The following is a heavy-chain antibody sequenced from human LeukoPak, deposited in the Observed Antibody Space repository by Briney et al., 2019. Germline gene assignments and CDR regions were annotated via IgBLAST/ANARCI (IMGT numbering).Heavy chain of an antibody. J-gene: IGHJ4*02. CDR3: ARRSVTMVRGVYFDY. V-gene: IGHV5-51*01. CDR2: IYPGDSDT. CDR1: GYSFTSYW. D-gene: IGHD3-10*01. Sequence: GESLKISCKGSGYSFTSYWIGWVRQMPGKGLEWMGIIYPGDSDTRYSPSFQGQVTISADKSISTAYLQWSSLKASDTAMYYCARRSVTMVRGVYFDYWGQGTLVTVSS.